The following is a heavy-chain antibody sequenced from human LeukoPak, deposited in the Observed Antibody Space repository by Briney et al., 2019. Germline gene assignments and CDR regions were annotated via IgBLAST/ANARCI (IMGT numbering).Heavy chain of an antibody. Sequence: SETLSLTCTVSGGSISSYYWSWIRQPPGKGLEWIGYIYYSGSTNYNPSLKSRVTISVDTSKNQFSLKLSSVTAADTAVYYCARSYYGSGTNIDYWGQGTLVTVSS. CDR1: GGSISSYY. J-gene: IGHJ4*02. CDR3: ARSYYGSGTNIDY. CDR2: IYYSGST. D-gene: IGHD3-10*01. V-gene: IGHV4-59*01.